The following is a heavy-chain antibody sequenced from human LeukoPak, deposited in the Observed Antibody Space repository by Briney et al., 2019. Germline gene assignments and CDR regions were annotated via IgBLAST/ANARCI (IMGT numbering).Heavy chain of an antibody. CDR2: IYSGDNT. V-gene: IGHV3-66*02. D-gene: IGHD3-16*01. CDR1: GYTVSNNY. CDR3: AGRRVLDASFDY. Sequence: GGSLTLSCAACGYTVSNNYMSWVRQAPGKGLEWVSVIYSGDNTYYVASVKGRFTNSRDNSKNTLFLQMNRLRAEDTAVYYCAGRRVLDASFDYWGQGTLVTVSS. J-gene: IGHJ4*02.